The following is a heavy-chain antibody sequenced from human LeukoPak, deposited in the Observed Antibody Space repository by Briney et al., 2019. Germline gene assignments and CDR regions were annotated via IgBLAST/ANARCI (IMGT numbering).Heavy chain of an antibody. CDR1: GFTFSGSA. CDR3: TRHGGRDYYDSTEDAFDI. D-gene: IGHD3-22*01. CDR2: IISKPHSYAT. V-gene: IGHV3-73*01. Sequence: GSLRLSCAASGFTFSGSAMHWVRQAAGKGLEGGGRIISKPHSYATAYAASVKGRFTISRDDSKNMAYLQMNSLKTEDTAVYYCTRHGGRDYYDSTEDAFDIWGQGTMVTVSS. J-gene: IGHJ3*02.